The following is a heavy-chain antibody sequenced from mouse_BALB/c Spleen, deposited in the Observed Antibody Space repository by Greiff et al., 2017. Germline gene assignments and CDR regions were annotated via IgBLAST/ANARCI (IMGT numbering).Heavy chain of an antibody. J-gene: IGHJ1*01. CDR3: ARNGYYGSSRYWYFDV. D-gene: IGHD1-1*01. CDR1: GFSLTSYG. V-gene: IGHV2-2*02. CDR2: IWSGGST. Sequence: QVQLKESGPGLVQPSQSLSITCTVSGFSLTSYGVHWVRQSPGKGLEWLGVIWSGGSTDYNAAFISRLSISKDNSKSQVFFKMNSLQANDTAIYYCARNGYYGSSRYWYFDVWGAGTTVTVSS.